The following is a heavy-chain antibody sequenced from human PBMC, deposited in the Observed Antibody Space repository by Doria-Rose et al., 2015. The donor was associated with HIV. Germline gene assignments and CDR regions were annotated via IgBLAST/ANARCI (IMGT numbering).Heavy chain of an antibody. D-gene: IGHD5-12*01. CDR3: ARAVRGYDLFDY. CDR2: IRSKGYGGTT. Sequence: GKGLEWVGIIRSKGYGGTTQYAASVKGRFTISRDDSKTIAYLQMDSLKTEDTAVYFCARAVRGYDLFDYWGQGTLVTVSS. J-gene: IGHJ4*02. V-gene: IGHV3-49*02.